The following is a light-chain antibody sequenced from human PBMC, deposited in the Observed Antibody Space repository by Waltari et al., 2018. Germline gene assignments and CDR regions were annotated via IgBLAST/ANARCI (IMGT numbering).Light chain of an antibody. J-gene: IGKJ4*01. CDR2: EAS. Sequence: EIVLTQSPATLSLSPGERATLSCRASQSVSNFLAWYQQKPGQAPRLLIYEASKRATGIPARFSGSGSGTDFTLTISSLEPEDFAVYYCQQRANWPQLTFGGGTKVEIK. V-gene: IGKV3-11*01. CDR1: QSVSNF. CDR3: QQRANWPQLT.